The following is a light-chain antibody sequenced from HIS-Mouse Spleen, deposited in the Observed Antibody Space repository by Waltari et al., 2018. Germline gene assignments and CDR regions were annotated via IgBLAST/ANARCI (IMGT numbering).Light chain of an antibody. CDR1: QLGDKY. Sequence: SYELTQPPSVSVSPGPTASITCSGDQLGDKYACWYQQKPGQYPVLVIYQDSKRPSGIPERFSGSNSGNTATLTISGTQAMDEADYYCQAWDSSYSVFGGGTKLTVL. CDR3: QAWDSSYSV. V-gene: IGLV3-1*01. CDR2: QDS. J-gene: IGLJ2*01.